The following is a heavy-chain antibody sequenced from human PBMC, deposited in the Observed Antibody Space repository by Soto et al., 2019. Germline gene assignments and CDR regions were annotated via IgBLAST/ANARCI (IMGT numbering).Heavy chain of an antibody. CDR1: GFTFSSYS. J-gene: IGHJ3*02. D-gene: IGHD6-13*01. V-gene: IGHV3-21*01. CDR2: ISSSSSNI. CDR3: ARDRAYSSSWYSAFDI. Sequence: GGSLRLSCAASGFTFSSYSMNWVRQAPGKGLEWVSSISSSSSNIYYADSVKGRFTISRDNAKNSLYLQMNSLRAEDTAVYYCARDRAYSSSWYSAFDIWGQGTMVTVSS.